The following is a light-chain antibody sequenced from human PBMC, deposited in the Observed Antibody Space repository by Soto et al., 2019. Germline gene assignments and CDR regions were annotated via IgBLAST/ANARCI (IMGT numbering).Light chain of an antibody. V-gene: IGKV3-15*01. CDR2: GAY. J-gene: IGKJ1*01. CDR3: QHYNYWRPKT. CDR1: QSVSIN. Sequence: EIVLTQSPGTLSLSPGERATLSCRPSQSVSINYLAWYQQKPSQAPRLLIYGAYTRTTGIPARYSGSGTGTDFTLTISSLQSEDFAVSYCQHYNYWRPKTFGQGTKVDIK.